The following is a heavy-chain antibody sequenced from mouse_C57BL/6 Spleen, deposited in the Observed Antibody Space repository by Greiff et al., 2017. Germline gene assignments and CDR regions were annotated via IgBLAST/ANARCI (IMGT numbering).Heavy chain of an antibody. CDR1: GYAFSSSW. V-gene: IGHV1-82*01. CDR2: IYPGDGDT. J-gene: IGHJ3*01. Sequence: VKLQESGPELVKPGASVKISCKASGYAFSSSWMNWVKQRPGKGLEWIGRIYPGDGDTNYNGKFKGKATLTADKSSSTAYMQLSSLTSEDSAVYFCARGLLREGFAYWGQGTLVTVSA. D-gene: IGHD1-1*01. CDR3: ARGLLREGFAY.